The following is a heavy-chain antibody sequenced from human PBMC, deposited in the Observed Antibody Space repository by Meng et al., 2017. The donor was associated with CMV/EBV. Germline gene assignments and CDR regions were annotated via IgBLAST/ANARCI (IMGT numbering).Heavy chain of an antibody. CDR1: FSSCA. CDR3: ASRNTLGYCTNGVCGEVDY. J-gene: IGHJ4*02. CDR2: IIPIFGTA. Sequence: FSSCAISWVRKAPGQGLEWRGGIIPIFGTANYAKKVQGRVTITTDESTRTAYMELSSLRSEDTAVYYCASRNTLGYCTNGVCGEVDYWGQGTLVTVSS. V-gene: IGHV1-69*05. D-gene: IGHD2-8*01.